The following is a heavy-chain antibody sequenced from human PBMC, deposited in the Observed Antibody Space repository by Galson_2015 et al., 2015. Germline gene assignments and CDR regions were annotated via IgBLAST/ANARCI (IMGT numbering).Heavy chain of an antibody. CDR1: GFTFSNYG. J-gene: IGHJ5*01. V-gene: IGHV3-30*18. Sequence: SLRLSCAASGFTFSNYGIHWVRQAPGEGLEWVAFISYDGSNNYYLDSVRGRFTISRDNSKNTLYLQMNSLRPEDTAVYFCAKDTGVLGWFGYWGQGTLVTVSS. CDR2: ISYDGSNN. D-gene: IGHD4-11*01. CDR3: AKDTGVLGWFGY.